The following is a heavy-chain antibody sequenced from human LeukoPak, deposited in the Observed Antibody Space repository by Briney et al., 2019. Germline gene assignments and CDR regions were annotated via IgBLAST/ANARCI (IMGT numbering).Heavy chain of an antibody. CDR3: ARDRVPYSSGPTSFDY. J-gene: IGHJ4*02. CDR2: IWYDGSNK. CDR1: GFTFSSYG. D-gene: IGHD6-19*01. Sequence: GGSLRLSCAASGFTFSSYGMHWVRQAPGKGLEWVALIWYDGSNKYYADSVKGRLIISRDNSKNTLYLQMNSLRAEDTAVYYCARDRVPYSSGPTSFDYWGQGILVTVSS. V-gene: IGHV3-33*01.